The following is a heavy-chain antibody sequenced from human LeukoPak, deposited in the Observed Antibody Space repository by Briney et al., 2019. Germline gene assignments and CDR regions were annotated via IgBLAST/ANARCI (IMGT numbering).Heavy chain of an antibody. J-gene: IGHJ4*02. V-gene: IGHV3-21*01. D-gene: IGHD6-6*01. CDR1: GFTFSIHG. CDR2: ISSSSSYI. CDR3: ARNQRSRSSHFDY. Sequence: GGSLRLSCAASGFTFSIHGMNWVRQAPGKGLEWVSSISSSSSYIYYADSLKGRFTVSRDNAKNSLFLQMHSLRAEDTAVYYCARNQRSRSSHFDYWGQGTLVTVSS.